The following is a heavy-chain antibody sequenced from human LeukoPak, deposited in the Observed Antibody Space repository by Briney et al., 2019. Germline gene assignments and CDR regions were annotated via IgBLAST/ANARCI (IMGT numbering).Heavy chain of an antibody. V-gene: IGHV3-21*05. CDR3: AREGGYGSGRGWFDP. D-gene: IGHD3-10*01. J-gene: IGHJ5*02. CDR2: ISSSSSYT. Sequence: GGSLRLSCAASGFTFSSYSMNWVRQAPGKGLEWVSYISSSSSYTEYADSVKGRFTISRDNAKNSVYLQMNSLRADDTAVYYCAREGGYGSGRGWFDPWGQGTLVTVSS. CDR1: GFTFSSYS.